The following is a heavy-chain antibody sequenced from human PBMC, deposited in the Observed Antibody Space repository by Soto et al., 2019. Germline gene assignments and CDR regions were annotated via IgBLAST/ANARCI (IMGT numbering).Heavy chain of an antibody. CDR3: ARDRGEIVVVPAAIANDCWSGYLQASYGMDV. V-gene: IGHV4-4*07. J-gene: IGHJ6*02. D-gene: IGHD2-2*01. Sequence: PSETLSLTGSVAGGSIRRYYWNWLRQPLGEGLEGVGRIYFRGSTVYNPSLKSRVTMSVDTSKNQFSLKLSSVTAADTAVYYCARDRGEIVVVPAAIANDCWSGYLQASYGMDVWGQGTTVTVSS. CDR1: GGSIRRYY. CDR2: IYFRGST.